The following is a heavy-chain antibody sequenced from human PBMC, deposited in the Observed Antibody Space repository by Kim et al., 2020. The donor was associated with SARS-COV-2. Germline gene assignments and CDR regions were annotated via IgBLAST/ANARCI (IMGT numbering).Heavy chain of an antibody. CDR2: INHSGST. Sequence: SETLSLTCAVYCGSFSGYYWSWIRQPPGKGLEWIGEINHSGSTNYNPSLKSRVTISVDTSKNQFSLKLSSVTAADTAVYYCARRIVVVPAARPAFDYWGQGTLVTVSS. J-gene: IGHJ4*02. V-gene: IGHV4-34*01. CDR1: CGSFSGYY. D-gene: IGHD2-2*01. CDR3: ARRIVVVPAARPAFDY.